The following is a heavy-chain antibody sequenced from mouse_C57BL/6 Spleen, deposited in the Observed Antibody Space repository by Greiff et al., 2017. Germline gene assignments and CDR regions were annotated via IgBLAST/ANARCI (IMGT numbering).Heavy chain of an antibody. D-gene: IGHD2-3*01. CDR2: INPYNGGT. J-gene: IGHJ2*01. V-gene: IGHV1-19*01. CDR1: GYTFTDYY. Sequence: EVQLQQSGPVLVKPGASVKMSCKASGYTFTDYYMNWVKQSHGKSLEWIGVINPYNGGTSYNQKFKGKATLTVDKSSSTAYMELNSLTSEDSAVYYCARTRLLHFDYWGQGTTLTVSS. CDR3: ARTRLLHFDY.